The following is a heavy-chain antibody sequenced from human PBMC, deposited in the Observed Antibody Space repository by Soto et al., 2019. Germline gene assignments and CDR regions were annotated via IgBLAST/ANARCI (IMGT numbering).Heavy chain of an antibody. CDR3: AKINRDYYMDV. Sequence: QLQLQESGPGLVKPSETLSLTCSVSGGSISSSSYYWGWIRQPPGKGLEWIGSIYYSGSSYYNPSLKGRVTLPVDTSENKFSLRLISVTAADTAVYYCAKINRDYYMDVWGKGTKVTV. V-gene: IGHV4-39*01. J-gene: IGHJ6*03. CDR1: GGSISSSSYY. CDR2: IYYSGSS.